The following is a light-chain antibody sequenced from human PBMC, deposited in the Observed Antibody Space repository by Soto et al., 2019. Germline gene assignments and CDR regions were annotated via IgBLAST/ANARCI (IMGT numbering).Light chain of an antibody. J-gene: IGKJ4*01. CDR3: QQYHSYPLT. CDR1: QSINNW. V-gene: IGKV1-5*01. Sequence: DIQMTQSPSTLSASVENRVTITCRASQSINNWLAWYQQKPGKAPNLLIYDVASLESGVPSRFSGSGSGTEFTLTISSLQPDDFATYYCQQYHSYPLTSGGGTKVDIK. CDR2: DVA.